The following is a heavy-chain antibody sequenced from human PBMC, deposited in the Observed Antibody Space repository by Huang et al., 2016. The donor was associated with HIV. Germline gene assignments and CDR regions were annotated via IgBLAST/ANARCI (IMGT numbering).Heavy chain of an antibody. J-gene: IGHJ2*01. CDR3: ARDKSGGDANWYFDL. CDR2: IIPSFGTA. V-gene: IGHV1-69*01. D-gene: IGHD2-21*01. Sequence: QVQLVQSGAEVKKPGSSVKVSCKASGGTFSSYAINWVRQAPGQGLEWTGGIIPSFGTANYAQKFQGRVTITADESTRTAYMELSSLRSEETAVYYCARDKSGGDANWYFDLWGRGTLVTVSS. CDR1: GGTFSSYA.